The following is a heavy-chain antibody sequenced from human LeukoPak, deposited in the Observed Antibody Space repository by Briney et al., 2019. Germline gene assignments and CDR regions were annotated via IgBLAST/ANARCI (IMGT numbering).Heavy chain of an antibody. CDR3: ARAAYSSTWYSRYFDL. J-gene: IGHJ2*01. Sequence: GGSLRLSCAASGFTFSSYNIHWVRQATGKGLEWVSGIGTAGEIYYPGSVKGRFTISRENAKNSLYLQMNSLRAGDTAVYYCARAAYSSTWYSRYFDLWGRGTLVTVSS. D-gene: IGHD6-13*01. V-gene: IGHV3-13*01. CDR1: GFTFSSYN. CDR2: IGTAGEI.